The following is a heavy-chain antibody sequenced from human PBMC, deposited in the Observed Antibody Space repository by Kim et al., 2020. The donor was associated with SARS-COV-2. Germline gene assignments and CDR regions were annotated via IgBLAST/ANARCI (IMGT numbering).Heavy chain of an antibody. J-gene: IGHJ3*02. CDR2: IKSKTDGGTT. CDR1: GFTFSNAW. V-gene: IGHV3-15*01. CDR3: TTDKAGYCSSTSCYARELDAFDI. D-gene: IGHD2-2*01. Sequence: GGSLRLSCAASGFTFSNAWMSWVRQAPGKGLEWVGRIKSKTDGGTTDYAALVKGRFTISRDDSKNTLYLQMNSLKTEDTAVYYCTTDKAGYCSSTSCYARELDAFDIWGQGTMVTVSS.